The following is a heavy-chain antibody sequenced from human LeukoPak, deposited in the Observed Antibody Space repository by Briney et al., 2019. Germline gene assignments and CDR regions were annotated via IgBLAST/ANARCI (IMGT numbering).Heavy chain of an antibody. CDR2: INPNSGGT. D-gene: IGHD3-22*01. V-gene: IGHV1-2*02. Sequence: ASVKVSCKASGYTFTGYYMHWVRQAPGQGLEWMGWINPNSGGTNYAQKFQGRVTMTRDTSISTAYMELSRLRSDDTAVYYCARGVWYYYDSSGYYGSVDYWGQGTLVTVSS. CDR3: ARGVWYYYDSSGYYGSVDY. CDR1: GYTFTGYY. J-gene: IGHJ4*02.